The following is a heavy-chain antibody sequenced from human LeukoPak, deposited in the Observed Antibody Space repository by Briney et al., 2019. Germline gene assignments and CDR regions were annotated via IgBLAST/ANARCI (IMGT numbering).Heavy chain of an antibody. CDR1: GFTFSSYA. J-gene: IGHJ5*02. CDR3: ANLFVDFWSGYYPPFDP. Sequence: GGSLRLSCAASGFTFSSYAMSWVRQAPGKGLEWVSAISGSGGSTYYADSVKGRFTISRDNSKNTLYLQMNSLRAEDTAVYYCANLFVDFWSGYYPPFDPWGQGTLVTVSS. D-gene: IGHD3-3*01. CDR2: ISGSGGST. V-gene: IGHV3-23*01.